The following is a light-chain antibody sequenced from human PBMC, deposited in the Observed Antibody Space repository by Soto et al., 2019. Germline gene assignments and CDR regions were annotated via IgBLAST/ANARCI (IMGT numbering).Light chain of an antibody. J-gene: IGKJ2*01. CDR1: QNINKN. CDR2: DSS. Sequence: DIQMTQSPSSLSASVGDSVTISCRASQNINKNLNWYQQKSGKAPSLLIYDSSTFQSGVPSRFSGSGSGTEFTLAITNLQPEDFASDYCQQSFHTTYNFGQGTKVEI. V-gene: IGKV1-39*01. CDR3: QQSFHTTYN.